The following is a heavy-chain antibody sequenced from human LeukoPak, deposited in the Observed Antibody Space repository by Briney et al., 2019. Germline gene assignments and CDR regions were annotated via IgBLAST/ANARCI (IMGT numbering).Heavy chain of an antibody. Sequence: PSETLSLTCTVSGGSISSSGYYWGWIRQPPGKGLEWIGSIYYSGSTYYNPSLKSRVTISVDTSKNQFSLKLSSVTAADTAVYYCARAPQRSYQHNWFDPWGQGTLVTVSS. J-gene: IGHJ5*02. CDR1: GGSISSSGYY. CDR2: IYYSGST. V-gene: IGHV4-39*07. CDR3: ARAPQRSYQHNWFDP. D-gene: IGHD2-21*01.